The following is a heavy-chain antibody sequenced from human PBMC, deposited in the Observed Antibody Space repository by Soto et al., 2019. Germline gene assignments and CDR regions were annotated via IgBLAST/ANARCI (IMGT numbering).Heavy chain of an antibody. CDR3: AREYSSAPDY. D-gene: IGHD6-25*01. Sequence: QLQLQESGPGLVKPSETLSLTCTVSGGSISSSSYYWGWIRQPPGKGLEWIGSIYYSGSTFYSPPLRSRVTISVDTSKNQFSLRVSSVTAADTAVYYCAREYSSAPDYWGQGTLVTVSS. CDR1: GGSISSSSYY. V-gene: IGHV4-39*02. J-gene: IGHJ4*02. CDR2: IYYSGST.